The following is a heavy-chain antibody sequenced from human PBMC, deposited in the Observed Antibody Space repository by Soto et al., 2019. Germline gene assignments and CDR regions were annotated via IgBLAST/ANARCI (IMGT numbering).Heavy chain of an antibody. D-gene: IGHD3-10*01. CDR1: GYTFTNND. CDR2: MNPGSGDT. Sequence: QVQLVQSGAEVKKPGASVKVSCKASGYTFTNNDVTWVRQATGKGLEWMGWMNPGSGDTGYAQKFQGRVTMTRNISIATAYMELSSLRSEDTATYYCARMTSFGSLNWFDPWGQGTLVTVSS. CDR3: ARMTSFGSLNWFDP. V-gene: IGHV1-8*01. J-gene: IGHJ5*02.